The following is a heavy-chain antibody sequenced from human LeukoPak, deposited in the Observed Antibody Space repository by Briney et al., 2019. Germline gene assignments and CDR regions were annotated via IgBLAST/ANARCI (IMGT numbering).Heavy chain of an antibody. J-gene: IGHJ6*02. V-gene: IGHV3-66*01. Sequence: GGSLRLSCAASGFTVSSNYMSWVRQAPGKGLEWVSVIYSGGSTYYADSVKGRFTISRDNSKNTLYLQMNSLRAEDTAVYYCARDYNYDFWSGYYSNGMDVWGQGTTVTVSS. CDR1: GFTVSSNY. D-gene: IGHD3-3*01. CDR3: ARDYNYDFWSGYYSNGMDV. CDR2: IYSGGST.